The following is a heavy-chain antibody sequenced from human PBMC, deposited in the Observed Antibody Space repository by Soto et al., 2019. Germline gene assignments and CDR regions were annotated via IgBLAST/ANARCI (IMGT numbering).Heavy chain of an antibody. CDR2: ISSGASSI. J-gene: IGHJ4*02. D-gene: IGHD3-16*01. CDR1: GFAFSTYG. CDR3: ARVGAVEY. V-gene: IGHV3-48*02. Sequence: VQLVESGGGLVQPGGSLRLSCVVSGFAFSTYGMTWVRQAPGKGLEWVSYISSGASSIFYAASVKGRFTISRDDAKNSLYLQMNSLRDEDTAVYYCARVGAVEYWGQGTLVNVSS.